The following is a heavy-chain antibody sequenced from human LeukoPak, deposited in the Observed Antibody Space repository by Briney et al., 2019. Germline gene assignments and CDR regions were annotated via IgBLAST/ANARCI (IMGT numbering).Heavy chain of an antibody. CDR1: GGSISSGGYY. V-gene: IGHV4-31*03. CDR2: IYYSGST. D-gene: IGHD2-2*01. CDR3: ARGAYCSSTSCSPFDY. Sequence: PSQTLSLTCTVSGGSISSGGYYWSWIRQHPGKGLEWIGYIYYSGSTYYNPSLKSRVTISVDTSKNQFSLKLSSVTAADTAVYYCARGAYCSSTSCSPFDYWGQGTLVTVSS. J-gene: IGHJ4*02.